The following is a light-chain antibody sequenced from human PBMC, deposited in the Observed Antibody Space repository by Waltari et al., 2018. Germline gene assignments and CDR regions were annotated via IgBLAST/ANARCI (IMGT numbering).Light chain of an antibody. CDR1: QRISSY. V-gene: IGKV1-39*01. CDR2: AAS. Sequence: DIQMTQSPSSLSASVGDSVTIACRASQRISSYLNWYQQKPGQAPKLLIYAASSLESGVPSRFSGSGFGTEFTLTINSLQPEDFAVYYCQQTYSNFRTFGQGTKVDVK. J-gene: IGKJ1*01. CDR3: QQTYSNFRT.